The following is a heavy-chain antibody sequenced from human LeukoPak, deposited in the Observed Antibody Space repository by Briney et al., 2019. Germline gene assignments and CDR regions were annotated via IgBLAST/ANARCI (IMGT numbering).Heavy chain of an antibody. Sequence: SETLSLTCTVSGGSISSYYWSWIRQPPGKELEWIGYIYYSGSTNYNPSLKSRVTISVDTSKNQFSLKLSSVTAADTAVYYCARDNRGWYFDLWGRGTLVTVSS. CDR1: GGSISSYY. CDR3: ARDNRGWYFDL. CDR2: IYYSGST. V-gene: IGHV4-59*01. J-gene: IGHJ2*01.